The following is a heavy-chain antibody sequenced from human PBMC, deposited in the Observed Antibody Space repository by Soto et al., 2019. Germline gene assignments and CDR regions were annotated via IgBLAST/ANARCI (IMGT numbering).Heavy chain of an antibody. CDR1: GGSISSGGYY. CDR2: IYYSGST. CDR3: ARVRGYSGYDSSQYYFDY. Sequence: SETLSLTCTVSGGSISSGGYYWSWIRQHPGKGLEWIGYIYYSGSTYYNPSLKSRVTISVDTSKNQFSLKLSSVTAADTAVYYCARVRGYSGYDSSQYYFDYWGQGTLVTVSS. J-gene: IGHJ4*02. V-gene: IGHV4-31*03. D-gene: IGHD5-12*01.